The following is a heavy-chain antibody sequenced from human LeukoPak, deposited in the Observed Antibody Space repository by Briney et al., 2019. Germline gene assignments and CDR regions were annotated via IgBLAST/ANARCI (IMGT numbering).Heavy chain of an antibody. Sequence: GASVKVSCKASGYTLTSYDINWVRQAAGHGLEWVGWMNPNSGNTGYALKFRGRVTMTRSTSINTAYMELSSLRSEDTAIYYCARNDYGGHDAFDIWGQGTMVIVSS. J-gene: IGHJ3*02. CDR1: GYTLTSYD. CDR2: MNPNSGNT. CDR3: ARNDYGGHDAFDI. V-gene: IGHV1-8*01. D-gene: IGHD4-17*01.